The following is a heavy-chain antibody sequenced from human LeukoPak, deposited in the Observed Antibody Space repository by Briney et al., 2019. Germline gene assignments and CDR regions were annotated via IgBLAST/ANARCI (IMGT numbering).Heavy chain of an antibody. D-gene: IGHD2-2*01. CDR1: GGSISSSNW. J-gene: IGHJ3*02. Sequence: SGTLSLTCAVSGGSISSSNWWSWVRQPPGKGLEWIGEIYHSGSTNYNPSLKSRVTISVDKSKNQFSLKLSSVTAADTAVYYCARVASPLGYCSSTSCYENDAFDIWGQGTMVTVYS. CDR2: IYHSGST. CDR3: ARVASPLGYCSSTSCYENDAFDI. V-gene: IGHV4-4*02.